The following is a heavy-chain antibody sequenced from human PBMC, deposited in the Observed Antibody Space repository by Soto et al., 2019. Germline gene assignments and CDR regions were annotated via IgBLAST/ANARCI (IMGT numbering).Heavy chain of an antibody. J-gene: IGHJ5*02. CDR3: ARSSDIVVVPAAIPNWFDP. CDR2: IIPILGIA. V-gene: IGHV1-69*02. Sequence: VKVSCKASGGTFSSYTISWVRQAPGQGLEWMGRIIPILGIANYAQKFQGRVTITADKSTSTAYMELSSLRSEDTAVYYCARSSDIVVVPAAIPNWFDPWGQGTLVTVSS. CDR1: GGTFSSYT. D-gene: IGHD2-2*01.